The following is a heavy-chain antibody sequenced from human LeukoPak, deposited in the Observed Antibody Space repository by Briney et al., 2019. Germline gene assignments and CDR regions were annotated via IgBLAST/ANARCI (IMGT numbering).Heavy chain of an antibody. CDR2: ISWNSVSV. J-gene: IGHJ4*02. Sequence: GGSLGLSCAASGFTFSSYAMHWVRQAPGKGLEWVSGISWNSVSVVYADSVKDRFTISRDNAKNSLYLQMNSLRAEDTALYYCAKDTHSSAWYYFDYWGQGILVTVSS. CDR1: GFTFSSYA. V-gene: IGHV3-9*01. CDR3: AKDTHSSAWYYFDY. D-gene: IGHD6-19*01.